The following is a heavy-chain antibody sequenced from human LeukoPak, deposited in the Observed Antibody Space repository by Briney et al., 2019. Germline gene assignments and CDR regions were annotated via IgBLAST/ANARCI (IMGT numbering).Heavy chain of an antibody. CDR1: GFTFSSYS. J-gene: IGHJ4*02. CDR3: ARDGKYYYDSSGYYYDWILDY. Sequence: GGSLRLSCAASGFTFSSYSMNWVRQAPGKGLEWVSSISSSSYIYYADSVKGRFTISRDNAKNSLYLQMNSLRAEDTAVYYCARDGKYYYDSSGYYYDWILDYWGQGTLVTVSS. CDR2: ISSSSYI. D-gene: IGHD3-22*01. V-gene: IGHV3-21*01.